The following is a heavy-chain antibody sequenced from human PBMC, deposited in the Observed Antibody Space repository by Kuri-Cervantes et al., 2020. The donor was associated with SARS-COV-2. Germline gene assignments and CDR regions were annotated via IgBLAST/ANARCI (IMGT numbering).Heavy chain of an antibody. Sequence: GESLKISCAASGFTFSSYSMHWVRQAPGKGLEWVSSISSSSSYIYYADSVKGRFTISRDNAKNSLYLQMNSLRAEDTAVYYCARGELGINDYWGQGTLVTVSS. CDR1: GFTFSSYS. CDR3: ARGELGINDY. V-gene: IGHV3-21*01. J-gene: IGHJ4*02. CDR2: ISSSSSYI. D-gene: IGHD7-27*01.